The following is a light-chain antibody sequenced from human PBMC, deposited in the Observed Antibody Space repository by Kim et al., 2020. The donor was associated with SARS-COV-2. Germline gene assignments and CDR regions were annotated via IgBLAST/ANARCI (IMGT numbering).Light chain of an antibody. Sequence: LGQTVRIPCQGDSLRNYYASWYQQKPGQAPVLVIYGKNDRPSGIPDRFSGSRTGNTASLTITGAQAEDEADYYCNSRDSSNNHLVFGGGTQLTVL. CDR1: SLRNYY. V-gene: IGLV3-19*01. CDR2: GKN. J-gene: IGLJ2*01. CDR3: NSRDSSNNHLV.